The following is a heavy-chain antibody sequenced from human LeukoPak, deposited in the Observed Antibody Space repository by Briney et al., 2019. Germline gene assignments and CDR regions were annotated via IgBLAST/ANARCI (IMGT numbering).Heavy chain of an antibody. D-gene: IGHD2-2*01. V-gene: IGHV4-34*01. J-gene: IGHJ4*02. CDR1: GGSISSYY. CDR3: ARRVCSSTSCPMLDY. Sequence: PSETLSLTCTVSGGSISSYYWSWIRQPPGKGLEWIGEINHSGSTNYNPSLKSRVTISVDTSKNQFSLKLSSVTAADTAVYYCARRVCSSTSCPMLDYWGQGTLVTVSS. CDR2: INHSGST.